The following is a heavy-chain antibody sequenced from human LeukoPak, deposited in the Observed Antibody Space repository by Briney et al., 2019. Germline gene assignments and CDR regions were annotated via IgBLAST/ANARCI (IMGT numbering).Heavy chain of an antibody. CDR1: GYTFTSYA. CDR2: INTNTGNP. D-gene: IGHD3-16*01. J-gene: IGHJ6*03. CDR3: ARRGTSRALYYYYYYMDV. V-gene: IGHV7-4-1*02. Sequence: ASVKVSCTASGYTFTSYAMNWVRQAPGQGLEWMGWINTNTGNPTYAQGFTGRFVFSLDTSVSTAYLQISSLKAEDTAVYYCARRGTSRALYYYYYYMDVWGKGTTVTVSS.